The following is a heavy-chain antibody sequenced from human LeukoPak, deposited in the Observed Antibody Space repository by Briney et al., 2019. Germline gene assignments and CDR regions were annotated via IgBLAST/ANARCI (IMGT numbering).Heavy chain of an antibody. CDR3: AREGYYGSGSPPSLYFDY. J-gene: IGHJ4*02. V-gene: IGHV3-30-3*01. CDR1: GFTFRNYV. CDR2: TSSDLNVK. D-gene: IGHD3-10*01. Sequence: GGSLRLSCAASGFTFRNYVIHWVRQAPGKGLEWVAVTSSDLNVKLYADSVKGRFTISRDNSRSTLYLQMNSLRPEDTAIYYSAREGYYGSGSPPSLYFDYWGQGTLVTVSS.